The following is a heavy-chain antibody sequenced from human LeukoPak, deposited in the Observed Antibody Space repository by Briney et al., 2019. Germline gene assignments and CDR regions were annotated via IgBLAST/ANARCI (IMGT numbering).Heavy chain of an antibody. CDR3: ARDSQAAYYDYVWGSYRLYYYMDV. CDR1: GFTFSDYY. D-gene: IGHD3-16*02. J-gene: IGHJ6*03. Sequence: GGSLRLSCAASGFTFSDYYMSWIRQAPGKGLEWVSYISSSRAIYYADSVKGRFTISRDNAKNSLYLQMNSLRAEDTAVYYCARDSQAAYYDYVWGSYRLYYYMDVWGKGTTVTVSS. CDR2: ISSSRAI. V-gene: IGHV3-69-1*01.